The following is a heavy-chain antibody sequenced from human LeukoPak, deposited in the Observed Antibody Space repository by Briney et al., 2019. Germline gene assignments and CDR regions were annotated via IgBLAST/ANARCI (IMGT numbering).Heavy chain of an antibody. J-gene: IGHJ3*02. D-gene: IGHD3-22*01. Sequence: SLTCTXSGGSISSYYWSWLRQPPGKGLEWIGYIYYSGSTNYNPSLKSRVTISVDTSKNQFSLKLSSVTAADTAVYYCARDREYYYDSSGYYSRDAFDIWGQGTMVTVSS. CDR3: ARDREYYYDSSGYYSRDAFDI. CDR2: IYYSGST. V-gene: IGHV4-59*01. CDR1: GGSISSYY.